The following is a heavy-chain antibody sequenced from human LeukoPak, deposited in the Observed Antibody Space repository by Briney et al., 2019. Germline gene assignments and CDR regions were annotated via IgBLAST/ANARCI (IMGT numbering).Heavy chain of an antibody. Sequence: DSVTLSCKASGYTFITYYIRWVRQAPGQGLEWMGIISPSGGSTTYAQRFQGRVTMTGDTSTSTVYMELSSLRSEDTAVYYCARSRLLLDYWGQGTLVTVSS. V-gene: IGHV1-46*01. CDR1: GYTFITYY. D-gene: IGHD2-21*02. J-gene: IGHJ4*02. CDR2: ISPSGGST. CDR3: ARSRLLLDY.